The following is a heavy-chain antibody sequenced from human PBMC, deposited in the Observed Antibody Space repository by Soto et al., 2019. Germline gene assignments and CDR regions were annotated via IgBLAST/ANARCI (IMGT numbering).Heavy chain of an antibody. CDR2: IYYSGST. CDR3: AKDQGYYDILTGSFPHIDAFDI. J-gene: IGHJ3*02. Sequence: SETLSLTCTVSGAPITINYWSWIRQAPGKGLEWIGYIYYSGSTTYNPSLKSRVTMSADTSKDQFSLKLNSVTAADTAVYYCAKDQGYYDILTGSFPHIDAFDIWGQGTMVTVSS. D-gene: IGHD3-9*01. V-gene: IGHV4-59*01. CDR1: GAPITINY.